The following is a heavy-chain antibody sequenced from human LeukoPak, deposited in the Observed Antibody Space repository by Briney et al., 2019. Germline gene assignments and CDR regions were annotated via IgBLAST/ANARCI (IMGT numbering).Heavy chain of an antibody. CDR3: ARATEGAAAGWGGVGLDI. J-gene: IGHJ3*02. CDR1: GFAFNNYA. CDR2: ISRNGYST. Sequence: GGSLRLSCAASGFAFNNYAMHWVRQAPGKGLEHVSVISRNGYSTYYAKSVKGRFTISRDNSKNTLYLQMGSLRAEDMAVYYCARATEGAAAGWGGVGLDIWGQGTMVTVSS. D-gene: IGHD6-13*01. V-gene: IGHV3-64*01.